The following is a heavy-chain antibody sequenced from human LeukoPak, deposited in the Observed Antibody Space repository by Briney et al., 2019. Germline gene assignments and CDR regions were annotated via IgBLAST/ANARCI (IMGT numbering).Heavy chain of an antibody. CDR1: GFTFDDYA. V-gene: IGHV3-43*02. J-gene: IGHJ4*02. CDR3: AKDGYYDSSGYYYPPDY. D-gene: IGHD3-22*01. CDR2: ISGDGGST. Sequence: GGSLRLSCAASGFTFDDYAMHWVRQAPGKGLEWVSLISGDGGSTYYADSVKGRFTISRDNSKNSLYLQMNSLRTEDTALYYCAKDGYYDSSGYYYPPDYWGPGALVTVSS.